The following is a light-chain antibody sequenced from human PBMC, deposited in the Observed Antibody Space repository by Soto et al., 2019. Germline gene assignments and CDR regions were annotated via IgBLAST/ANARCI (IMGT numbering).Light chain of an antibody. J-gene: IGKJ1*01. V-gene: IGKV3-20*01. CDR3: QQYGSSGT. CDR2: DTS. Sequence: EIVLTQSPATLSLSPGERATLSCRASQGIGDTLAWYQHKPGQTPRLLIYDTSTRATGVPTRFSGSRSGTDFTLTISRLEPEDFAVYYCQQYGSSGTFGQGTKVDI. CDR1: QGIGDT.